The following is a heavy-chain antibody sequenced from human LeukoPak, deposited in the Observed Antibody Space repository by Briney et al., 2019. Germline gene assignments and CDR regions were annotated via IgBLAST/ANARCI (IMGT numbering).Heavy chain of an antibody. CDR1: GGSISSYY. D-gene: IGHD4-23*01. Sequence: SETLSLTCTVSGGSISSYYWSWIRQPPGKGLEWIGYIYYGGSTNYNPSLKSRVTISVDTSKNQFSLKLSSVTAADTAVYYCARENDYGGSGVDYWGQGTLVTVSS. J-gene: IGHJ4*02. CDR3: ARENDYGGSGVDY. CDR2: IYYGGST. V-gene: IGHV4-59*01.